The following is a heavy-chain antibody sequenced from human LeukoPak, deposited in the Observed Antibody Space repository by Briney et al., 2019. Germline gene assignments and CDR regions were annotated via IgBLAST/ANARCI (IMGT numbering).Heavy chain of an antibody. CDR3: TTGWYSGNYFDY. CDR2: IKSKSAGGTT. J-gene: IGHJ4*02. CDR1: GFTFSNAW. V-gene: IGHV3-15*01. Sequence: GGSLGLSCAASGFTFSNAWMSWVRQAPGKGLEWIGRIKSKSAGGTTDYAAPVKGRFTISRDDSTNTLYVQMNSLKAEDTAVYYCTTGWYSGNYFDYWGQGTLVTVSS. D-gene: IGHD1-26*01.